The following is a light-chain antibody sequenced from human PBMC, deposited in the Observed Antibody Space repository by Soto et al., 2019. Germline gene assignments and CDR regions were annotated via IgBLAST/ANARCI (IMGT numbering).Light chain of an antibody. CDR3: QSYDSSLRVV. CDR2: GNS. CDR1: SSNIGAGYD. Sequence: QSVLTQPPSVSGAPGQRVTISCTGSSSNIGAGYDVRWYQQLPGTAPKLLIYGNSNRPSGVPDRFSGSKSGTSASLAITGFQAEDEADYYCQSYDSSLRVVFGGGTKLTVL. J-gene: IGLJ2*01. V-gene: IGLV1-40*01.